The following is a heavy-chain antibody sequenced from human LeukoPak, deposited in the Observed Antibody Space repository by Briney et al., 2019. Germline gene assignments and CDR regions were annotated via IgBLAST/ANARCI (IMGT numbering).Heavy chain of an antibody. V-gene: IGHV1-2*02. J-gene: IGHJ6*02. CDR2: INPNSGGT. CDR3: ARGYYYDTSDYYPPGPMDV. D-gene: IGHD3-22*01. Sequence: ASVKVSCKASGYTFTGYFMHWVRQAPGQGLEWMGWINPNSGGTKYAQKFQGRVTMTRDTSRSTFYMELNRLVSDDTAVYYCARGYYYDTSDYYPPGPMDVWGQGTTVTVSS. CDR1: GYTFTGYF.